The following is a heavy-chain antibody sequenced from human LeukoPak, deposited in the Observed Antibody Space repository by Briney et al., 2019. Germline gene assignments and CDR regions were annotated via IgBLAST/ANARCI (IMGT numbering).Heavy chain of an antibody. Sequence: SETLSLTCAVYGGSFSGYYWSWIRQPPGKGLEWIGEINHSGSTNYNPSLKSRVTISVDTSKNQSSLKLSSVTAADTAVYYCARSEAAAGRVDFDYWGQGTLVTVSS. D-gene: IGHD6-13*01. CDR1: GGSFSGYY. V-gene: IGHV4-34*01. CDR3: ARSEAAAGRVDFDY. CDR2: INHSGST. J-gene: IGHJ4*02.